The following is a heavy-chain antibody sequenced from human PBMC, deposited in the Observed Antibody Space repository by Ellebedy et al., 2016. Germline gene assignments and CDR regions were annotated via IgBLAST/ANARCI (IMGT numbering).Heavy chain of an antibody. CDR2: IIPILGIA. CDR1: GGTFSSYA. V-gene: IGHV1-69*04. J-gene: IGHJ4*02. CDR3: ARDDLAYYDSSGYYLYYFDY. Sequence: ASVKVSCKASGGTFSSYAISWVRQAPGQGLEWMGRIIPILGIANYAQKFQGRVTITADKSTSTAYMELSSLRSEDTAVYYCARDDLAYYDSSGYYLYYFDYWGQGTLVTVSS. D-gene: IGHD3-22*01.